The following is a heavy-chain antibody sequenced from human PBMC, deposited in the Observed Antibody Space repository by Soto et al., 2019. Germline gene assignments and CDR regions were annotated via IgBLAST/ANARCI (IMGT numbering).Heavy chain of an antibody. Sequence: SETLSLTCTVSGGSISSDYWSWIRQPPGKGLEWMGEVHHSGNTNYNPSLKGRVTMSVDKSKNQFSLMLRSVTAADTAIYYCAKWHPLDPWGQGTLVTVSS. CDR1: GGSISSDY. J-gene: IGHJ5*02. CDR2: VHHSGNT. CDR3: AKWHPLDP. V-gene: IGHV4-59*12. D-gene: IGHD2-8*01.